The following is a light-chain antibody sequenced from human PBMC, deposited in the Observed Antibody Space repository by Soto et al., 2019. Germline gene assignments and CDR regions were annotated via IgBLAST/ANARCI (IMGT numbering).Light chain of an antibody. CDR3: QQYTNTNNPWM. CDR2: XAS. Sequence: DIQLTQSPPTLSASVGGRFTITCLASETISTWMAWYQQKPGKATXLLXXXASTLQSGVASRFSGSGSGTEFTLIISGLQPADSATYYCQQYTNTNNPWMFGQGTKVDIK. V-gene: IGKV1-5*01. J-gene: IGKJ1*01. CDR1: ETISTW.